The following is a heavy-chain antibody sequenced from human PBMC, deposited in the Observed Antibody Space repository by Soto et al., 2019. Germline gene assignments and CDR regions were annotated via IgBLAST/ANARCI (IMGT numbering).Heavy chain of an antibody. CDR1: GFTFSSYG. CDR3: AKEGLELLSIFVVEPYYFDY. D-gene: IGHD1-7*01. Sequence: QVQLVESGGGVVQPGRSLRLSCAASGFTFSSYGMHWVRQAPGKGLEWVAVISYDGSNKYYADSVKGRFTISRDNSKNTLYLQMNSLRAEDTAVYYCAKEGLELLSIFVVEPYYFDYWGQGTLVTVSS. CDR2: ISYDGSNK. V-gene: IGHV3-30*18. J-gene: IGHJ4*02.